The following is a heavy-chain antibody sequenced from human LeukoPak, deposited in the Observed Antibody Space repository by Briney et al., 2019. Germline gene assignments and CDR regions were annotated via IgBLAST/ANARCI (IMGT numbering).Heavy chain of an antibody. Sequence: ASVKVSCKASGYTFTGYYMHWVRQAPGQGLEWMGWINPNSGATNYAQKFQGRVTMTRDTSISTAYMELSRLRSDDTAVYYCANYNWNHYYFDYWGQGTLVTVSS. D-gene: IGHD1-20*01. CDR3: ANYNWNHYYFDY. CDR1: GYTFTGYY. V-gene: IGHV1-2*02. CDR2: INPNSGAT. J-gene: IGHJ4*02.